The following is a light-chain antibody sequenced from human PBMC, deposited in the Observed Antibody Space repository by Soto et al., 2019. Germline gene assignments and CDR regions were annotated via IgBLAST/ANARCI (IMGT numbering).Light chain of an antibody. Sequence: IVLTQSPGTLSLSPGERATLSCRASQSVAGSYLAWYQQKPGQAPRLLIYGASSRATGIPERFSGSGSGTDFTLTISRLEPEDVAVYYCQRYASSTITFGQGTRLEIK. V-gene: IGKV3-20*01. CDR2: GAS. CDR1: QSVAGSY. J-gene: IGKJ5*01. CDR3: QRYASSTIT.